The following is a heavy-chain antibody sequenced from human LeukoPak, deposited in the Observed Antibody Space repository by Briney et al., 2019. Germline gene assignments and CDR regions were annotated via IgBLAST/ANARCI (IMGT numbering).Heavy chain of an antibody. CDR1: GFTFSSYG. J-gene: IGHJ6*02. Sequence: GGSLGLSCAASGFTFSSYGMHWVRQAPGKGLEWVAVIWYDGSNKYCADSVKGRFTISRDNSKNTLYLQMNSLRAEVTAVYYCARGDSGYGYYYYGMDVWGQGTTVTVSS. D-gene: IGHD5-12*01. CDR2: IWYDGSNK. V-gene: IGHV3-33*01. CDR3: ARGDSGYGYYYYGMDV.